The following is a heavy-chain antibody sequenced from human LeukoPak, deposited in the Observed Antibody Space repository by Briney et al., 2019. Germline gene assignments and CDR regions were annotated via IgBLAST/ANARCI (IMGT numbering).Heavy chain of an antibody. CDR2: IWYDGSNK. V-gene: IGHV3-33*01. CDR1: GFTFNTYG. CDR3: ARAGYSSSWYNLLDY. Sequence: GRSLRLSCAASGFTFNTYGMHWVRQAPGKGLEWMAVIWYDGSNKYYADSVKGRFTISRDDSKNTLYLQMNSLRAEDTAVYYCARAGYSSSWYNLLDYWGREPWSPSPQ. J-gene: IGHJ4*02. D-gene: IGHD6-13*01.